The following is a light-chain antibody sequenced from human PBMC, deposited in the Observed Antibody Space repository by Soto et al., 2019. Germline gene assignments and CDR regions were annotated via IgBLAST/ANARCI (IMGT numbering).Light chain of an antibody. J-gene: IGKJ4*01. CDR3: QQRSSPLT. V-gene: IGKV3-11*01. CDR2: DSS. Sequence: EIVLTQSPATLSLSPGERATLSCRASQSVSSYLAWYQQKPGQAPRLLIYDSSNRATGIPARFSGSGSGTDFTLTISSLEPEDFAVYYCQQRSSPLTFGGGKKVEIK. CDR1: QSVSSY.